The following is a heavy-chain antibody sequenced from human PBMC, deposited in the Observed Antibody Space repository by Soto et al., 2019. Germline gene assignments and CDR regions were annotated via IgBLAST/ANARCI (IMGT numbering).Heavy chain of an antibody. J-gene: IGHJ5*02. CDR2: IYYSGST. V-gene: IGHV4-31*03. Sequence: SETLSLTCTVSGGSISSGGYYWSWIRQHPGKGLEWIGYIYYSGSTYYNPSLKSRVTISVDTSKSQFSLKLSSVTAADTAVYYCAGPPTSPNWFDPWGQGTLVTVSS. D-gene: IGHD3-16*01. CDR1: GGSISSGGYY. CDR3: AGPPTSPNWFDP.